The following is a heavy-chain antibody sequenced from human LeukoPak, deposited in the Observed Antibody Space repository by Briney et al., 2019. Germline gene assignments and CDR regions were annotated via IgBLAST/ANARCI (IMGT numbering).Heavy chain of an antibody. Sequence: GGSLRLSCAASGFMFSSNWMSWVRLAPGKGLEWVANIKEDGTETYYVDSVKGRFTISRDNAKNSLYLQMNSLRAEDTAVYYCAKEGRSLQAYWGQGTLVTVSS. V-gene: IGHV3-7*03. J-gene: IGHJ4*02. CDR3: AKEGRSLQAY. CDR2: IKEDGTET. D-gene: IGHD5-24*01. CDR1: GFMFSSNW.